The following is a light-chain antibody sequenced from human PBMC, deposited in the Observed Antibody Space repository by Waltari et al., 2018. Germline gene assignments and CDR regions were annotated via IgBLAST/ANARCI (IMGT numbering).Light chain of an antibody. J-gene: IGLJ2*01. CDR2: EVS. CDR3: CSYAGSSTRVV. Sequence: QSALTQPASVSGSPGQSIPISSTGTSSDVGRYNLVPWYQQHPGKAPKLMIYEVSKRPSGVSNRFSGSKSGNTASLTISGLQAEDEADYYCCSYAGSSTRVVFGGGTKLTVL. V-gene: IGLV2-23*02. CDR1: SSDVGRYNL.